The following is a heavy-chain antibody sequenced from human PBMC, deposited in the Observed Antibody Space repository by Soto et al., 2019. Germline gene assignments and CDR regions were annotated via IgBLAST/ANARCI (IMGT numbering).Heavy chain of an antibody. J-gene: IGHJ5*02. CDR3: AKDLTRQLAYWLDP. Sequence: ASVKVSCKASGFSFTGYYIHWLRQAPGQGLEWMGWINAHSGGTEYAQKFQGKVTLTRDTSIATAYLTLTSLTSDDTALYYCAKDLTRQLAYWLDPWGQGTQVTVSS. CDR2: INAHSGGT. D-gene: IGHD6-6*01. V-gene: IGHV1-2*02. CDR1: GFSFTGYY.